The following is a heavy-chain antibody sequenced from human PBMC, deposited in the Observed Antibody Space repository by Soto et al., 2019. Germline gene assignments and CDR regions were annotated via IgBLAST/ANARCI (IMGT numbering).Heavy chain of an antibody. CDR1: GASITSTTYF. D-gene: IGHD2-2*01. J-gene: IGHJ4*02. CDR2: IYYSSKT. V-gene: IGHV4-39*01. Sequence: SETLSLTCSLSGASITSTTYFWAWIRQPPGKGLEWVGSIYYSSKTHYNPSLKSRTTISVDRSRNQFSLQVSSVTAADTAVYYCAKNRPRPGRFDYWGQGTVFTVSS. CDR3: AKNRPRPGRFDY.